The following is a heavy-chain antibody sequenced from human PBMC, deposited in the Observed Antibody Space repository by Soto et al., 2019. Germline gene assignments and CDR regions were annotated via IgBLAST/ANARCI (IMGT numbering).Heavy chain of an antibody. J-gene: IGHJ4*02. D-gene: IGHD4-17*01. CDR1: GYSFTSCD. CDR2: MNPGNNQH. CDR3: TTDIPGADYGDYAGGGFLVY. Sequence: GASVKVSCKTSGYSFTSCDIHWVRQAAGQGLEWMGWMNPGNNQHVYTQKFRGRVTVSTDTSISTTYMDLNSLKTEDTAVYYCTTDIPGADYGDYAGGGFLVYWGQGTLVTVSS. V-gene: IGHV1-8*01.